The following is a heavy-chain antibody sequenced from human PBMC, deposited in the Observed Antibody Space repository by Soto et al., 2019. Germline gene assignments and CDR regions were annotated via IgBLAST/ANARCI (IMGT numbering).Heavy chain of an antibody. CDR1: GFTFSSYW. V-gene: IGHV3-74*01. J-gene: IGHJ6*03. CDR2: INSDGSST. D-gene: IGHD6-19*01. Sequence: GGSLRLSCAASGFTFSSYWMHWVRQAPGKGLVWVSRINSDGSSTSYADSVKGRFTISRDNAKNTLYLQMNSLRAEDTAVYYCARDGRYSSGWYPLDYYYLAVWGKGTTVTVSS. CDR3: ARDGRYSSGWYPLDYYYLAV.